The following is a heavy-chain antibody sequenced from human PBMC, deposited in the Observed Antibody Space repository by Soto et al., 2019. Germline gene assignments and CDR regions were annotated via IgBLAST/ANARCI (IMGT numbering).Heavy chain of an antibody. CDR2: ISGSGENT. CDR3: AKTRGPPSSHGMDA. Sequence: EVQLLESGGGLVQPGGSLRLSCAASGFTFSNYAMSWVRQAPGKGLEWVSPISGSGENTYYADSVKGRFTISRDNSKNKVYLQRNNLRAEDTAVFYCAKTRGPPSSHGMDAWCHRTTFIVS. CDR1: GFTFSNYA. D-gene: IGHD2-2*01. J-gene: IGHJ6*02. V-gene: IGHV3-23*01.